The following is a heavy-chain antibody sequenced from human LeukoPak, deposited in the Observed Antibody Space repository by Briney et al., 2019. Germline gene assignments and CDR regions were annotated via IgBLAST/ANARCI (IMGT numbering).Heavy chain of an antibody. D-gene: IGHD3-10*01. V-gene: IGHV1-2*02. J-gene: IGHJ4*02. CDR3: ARSPTVRGVHFDY. CDR2: INPNSGGT. Sequence: ASEKVSCKASGYTFTGYYMHWVRQAPGQGLEWMGWINPNSGGTNYAQKFQGRVTMTRDTSISTAYMELSRLRSDDTAVYYCARSPTVRGVHFDYWGQGTLVTVSS. CDR1: GYTFTGYY.